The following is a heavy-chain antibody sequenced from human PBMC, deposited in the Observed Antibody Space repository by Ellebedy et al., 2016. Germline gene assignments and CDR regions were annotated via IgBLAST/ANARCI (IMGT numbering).Heavy chain of an antibody. D-gene: IGHD6-19*01. Sequence: ASVKVSCKASGYTFTSYGISGVRQAPGQGLEWMGWISAYNGNTNYAQKLQGRVTMTTDTSTSTAYMELRSLRSDDTAVYYCARDDHRIAVAEGYFDYWGQGTLVTVSS. J-gene: IGHJ4*02. CDR3: ARDDHRIAVAEGYFDY. CDR1: GYTFTSYG. V-gene: IGHV1-18*01. CDR2: ISAYNGNT.